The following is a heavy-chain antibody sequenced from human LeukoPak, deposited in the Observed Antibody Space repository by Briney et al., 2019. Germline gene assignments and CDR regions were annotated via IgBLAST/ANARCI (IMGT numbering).Heavy chain of an antibody. CDR1: GFTFSSYA. V-gene: IGHV3-23*01. CDR2: ISGSGGST. D-gene: IGHD3-22*01. CDR3: AKDSRGYQDYFDY. Sequence: GSLRLPCAASGFTFSSYAMSWVRQAPGKGLEWVSVISGSGGSTYYAASVKGRFTISRDNSKNTLYLQMNSLRVEDTAVYYCAKDSRGYQDYFDYWGQGTLVTVSS. J-gene: IGHJ4*02.